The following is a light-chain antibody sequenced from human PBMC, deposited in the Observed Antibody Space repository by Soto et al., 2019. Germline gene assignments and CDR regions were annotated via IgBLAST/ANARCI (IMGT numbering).Light chain of an antibody. CDR1: SSSIGSNT. CDR2: NNN. V-gene: IGLV1-44*01. CDR3: AAWDDSLNGRV. J-gene: IGLJ3*02. Sequence: SALTQPRSASGTPGQRVTISCSGSSSSIGSNTVNWYQQLPGTAPKLLISNNNQRPSGVPDRFSGSKSGTSASLAISGLQSEDEATYYCAAWDDSLNGRVFGGGTKLTVL.